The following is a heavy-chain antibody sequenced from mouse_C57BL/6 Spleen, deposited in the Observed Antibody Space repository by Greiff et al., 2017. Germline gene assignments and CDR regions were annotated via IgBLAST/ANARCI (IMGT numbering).Heavy chain of an antibody. Sequence: QVQLQQPGAELVRPGSSVKLSCKASGYTFTSYWMDWVKQRPGQGLEWIGNIYPSDSETHYNQKFKDKATLTVDKSSSTAYMQLSSLTSEDSAVYYCARGGTGLFAYWGKGTLVTVSA. V-gene: IGHV1-61*01. D-gene: IGHD4-1*01. CDR3: ARGGTGLFAY. CDR1: GYTFTSYW. CDR2: IYPSDSET. J-gene: IGHJ3*01.